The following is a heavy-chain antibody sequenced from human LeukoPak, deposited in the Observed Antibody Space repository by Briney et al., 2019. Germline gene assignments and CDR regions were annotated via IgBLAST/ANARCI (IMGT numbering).Heavy chain of an antibody. Sequence: SETLSLTCAVYGGSFSGYYWSWIRQPPGKGLEWIGEINHSGSTNYNPSLKSRVTISVDTSKNQFSLKLSSVTAADTAVYYCARGPDYGDENWFDPWGQGTLVTVSS. V-gene: IGHV4-34*01. CDR1: GGSFSGYY. CDR3: ARGPDYGDENWFDP. D-gene: IGHD4-17*01. J-gene: IGHJ5*02. CDR2: INHSGST.